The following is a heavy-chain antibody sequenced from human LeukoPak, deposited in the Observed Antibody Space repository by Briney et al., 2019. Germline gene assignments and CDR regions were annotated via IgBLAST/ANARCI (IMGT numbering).Heavy chain of an antibody. CDR3: ARGLRFLEWLLSSLYHFDY. Sequence: GASVKVSCKASVYTFTGYYMHWVRQAPGQGLEWMGWINPNSGGTNYAQKFQGRVTMTRDTSISTAYMELSRLRSDDTAVYYCARGLRFLEWLLSSLYHFDYWGQGTLVTVSS. D-gene: IGHD3-3*01. CDR2: INPNSGGT. J-gene: IGHJ4*02. CDR1: VYTFTGYY. V-gene: IGHV1-2*02.